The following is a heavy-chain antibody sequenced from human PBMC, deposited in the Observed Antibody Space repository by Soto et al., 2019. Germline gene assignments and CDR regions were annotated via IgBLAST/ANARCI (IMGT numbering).Heavy chain of an antibody. D-gene: IGHD6-19*01. V-gene: IGHV4-4*02. CDR1: GDSIRTNNW. CDR2: VYENGLT. J-gene: IGHJ4*02. CDR3: ARDAAVTGESDRFDY. Sequence: ETLSLTCAVSGDSIRTNNWWSWVRQPPGKGLEWIGEVYENGLTNYNPSLKSRVTMSVDTSRNQFSLKLSSVTAADTAMYYCARDAAVTGESDRFDYWGQGTMVTVSS.